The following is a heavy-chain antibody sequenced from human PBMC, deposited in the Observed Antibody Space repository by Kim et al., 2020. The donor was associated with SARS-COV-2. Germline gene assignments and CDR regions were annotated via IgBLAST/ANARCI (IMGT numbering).Heavy chain of an antibody. V-gene: IGHV3-23*01. J-gene: IGHJ4*02. Sequence: GGSLRLSCAASGFTFSNYAMSWVRQAPGKGLEWVSVISSSGGSTYYEASVKGRFTITRDNSKNTLYLQMNSLRAEDTAVYYCAKVHITLVRGAIDYWGQG. D-gene: IGHD3-10*01. CDR3: AKVHITLVRGAIDY. CDR1: GFTFSNYA. CDR2: ISSSGGST.